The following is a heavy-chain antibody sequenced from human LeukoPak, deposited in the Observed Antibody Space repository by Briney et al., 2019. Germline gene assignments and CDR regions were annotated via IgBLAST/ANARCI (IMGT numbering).Heavy chain of an antibody. CDR2: IYHSGST. V-gene: IGHV4-38-2*02. Sequence: SETLSLTCTVSGYSISSGYYWGWIRQPPGKGLEWIGSIYHSGSTYYNPSLKSRVTISVDTSKNQFSLKLSSVTAADTAVYYCARGSKTFVTMVRGVPPRFDPWGQGTLVTVSS. D-gene: IGHD3-10*01. CDR3: ARGSKTFVTMVRGVPPRFDP. CDR1: GYSISSGYY. J-gene: IGHJ5*02.